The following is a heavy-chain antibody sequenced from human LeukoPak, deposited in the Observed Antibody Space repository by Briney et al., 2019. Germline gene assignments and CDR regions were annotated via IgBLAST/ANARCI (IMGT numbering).Heavy chain of an antibody. CDR3: AKDAERGFDFSNSLQS. CDR2: IWNDGSDK. Sequence: GGSLRLSCAPSGFIFSDYAMHWVRQAPGKGLEGVAVIWNDGSDKYYEESVKGRFTISRDNSKKTVYLQMSSLRVEDTAVYYCAKDAERGFDFSNSLQSWGQGTLVTVSS. D-gene: IGHD4-11*01. V-gene: IGHV3-33*06. CDR1: GFIFSDYA. J-gene: IGHJ4*02.